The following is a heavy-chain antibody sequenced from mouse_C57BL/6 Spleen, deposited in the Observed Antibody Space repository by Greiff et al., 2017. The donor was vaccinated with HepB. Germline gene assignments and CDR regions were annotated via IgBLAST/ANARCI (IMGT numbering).Heavy chain of an antibody. CDR1: GFTFSDYG. CDR3: ARPVTTVRAMDY. V-gene: IGHV5-17*01. Sequence: EVMLVESGGGLVKPGGSLKLSCAASGFTFSDYGMHWVRQAPEKGLEWVAYISSGSSTIYYADTVKGRFTISRDNAKNTLFLQMTSLRSEDTAMYYCARPVTTVRAMDYWGQGTSVTVSS. J-gene: IGHJ4*01. D-gene: IGHD1-1*01. CDR2: ISSGSSTI.